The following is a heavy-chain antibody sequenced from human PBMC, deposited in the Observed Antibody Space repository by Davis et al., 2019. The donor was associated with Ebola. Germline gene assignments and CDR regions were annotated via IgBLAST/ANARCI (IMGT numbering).Heavy chain of an antibody. Sequence: ASVKVSCKASGYTFTGYYIHWVRQAPGQGLEWMGQINPNSGDTSYAQKFQGRVTMTRDTSISTAYMELSRLTSDDTAVYYCARLWFGEVGFDYWGQGTLVTVSS. CDR3: ARLWFGEVGFDY. V-gene: IGHV1-2*06. D-gene: IGHD3-10*01. J-gene: IGHJ4*02. CDR2: INPNSGDT. CDR1: GYTFTGYY.